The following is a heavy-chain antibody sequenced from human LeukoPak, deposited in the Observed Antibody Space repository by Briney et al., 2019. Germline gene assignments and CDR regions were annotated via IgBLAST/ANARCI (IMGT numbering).Heavy chain of an antibody. Sequence: KPSGTLSLTCTVSDGSISDYSWSWIRQPPGKGLELIGYIYYSGSTNYNPSLKSRVTISLDTPKNQFSLKLSSVTAADTAVYYCARDAIVGATNWFDPWGQGTLVTVSS. CDR1: DGSISDYS. CDR3: ARDAIVGATNWFDP. J-gene: IGHJ5*02. D-gene: IGHD1-26*01. CDR2: IYYSGST. V-gene: IGHV4-59*01.